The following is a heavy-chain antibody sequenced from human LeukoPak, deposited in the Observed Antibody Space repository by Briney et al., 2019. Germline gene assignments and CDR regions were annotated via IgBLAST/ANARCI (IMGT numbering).Heavy chain of an antibody. J-gene: IGHJ4*02. D-gene: IGHD3-22*01. CDR2: VSGSGGST. CDR3: AKDLADSGYRGY. V-gene: IGHV3-23*01. Sequence: GGSLRLSCAASGFTFSSYAMSWVRQAPGKGLEWVSAVSGSGGSTYYADSVKGRFTISRDNSKNTLYLQMNSLRAEDTAVYYCAKDLADSGYRGYWGQGTLVTVSS. CDR1: GFTFSSYA.